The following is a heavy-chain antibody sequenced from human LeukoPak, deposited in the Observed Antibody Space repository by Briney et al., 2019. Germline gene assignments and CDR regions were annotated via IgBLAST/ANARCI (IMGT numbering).Heavy chain of an antibody. Sequence: PGGSLRLSCAASGFTFSSYSMNWVRQAPGKGLEWVSYISSSSSTIYYADSVKGRFTISRDNAKNSLYLQMNSLRAEDTAVYYCARGVFGFIALPFDYWGQGTLVTVSS. CDR3: ARGVFGFIALPFDY. V-gene: IGHV3-48*01. J-gene: IGHJ4*02. D-gene: IGHD3-16*01. CDR1: GFTFSSYS. CDR2: ISSSSSTI.